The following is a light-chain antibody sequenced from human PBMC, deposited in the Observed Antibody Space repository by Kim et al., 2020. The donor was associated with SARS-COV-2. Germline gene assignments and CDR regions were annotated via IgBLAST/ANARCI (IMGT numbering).Light chain of an antibody. J-gene: IGKJ1*01. V-gene: IGKV1-5*03. CDR3: QQYNSYPGT. CDR2: KAS. CDR1: QSISSW. Sequence: DIQMTQSPSTLSASVGDRVTITCRASQSISSWLAWYQQKPGKAPKLLIYKASSLESGVPSRFSGSGSGTEFTLTISSLQPDDFATSYCQQYNSYPGTFGQGTKVDIK.